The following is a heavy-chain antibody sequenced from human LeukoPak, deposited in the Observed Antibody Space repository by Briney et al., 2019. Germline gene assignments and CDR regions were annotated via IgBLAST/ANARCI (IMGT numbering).Heavy chain of an antibody. CDR2: ISANSSDT. Sequence: ASVTVSCKASGYTVTINGISYVRQSPGRRPGLMGLISANSSDTIYAEKSHCRVTLTRDTSTGTACMELNSLTYYVTAVYYFAGDGWYAFDYWGQGAPGSVS. D-gene: IGHD2-15*01. CDR3: AGDGWYAFDY. CDR1: GYTVTING. J-gene: IGHJ4*02. V-gene: IGHV1-18*01.